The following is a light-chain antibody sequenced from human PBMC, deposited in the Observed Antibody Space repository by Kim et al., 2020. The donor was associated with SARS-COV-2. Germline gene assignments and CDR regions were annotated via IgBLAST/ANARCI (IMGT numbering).Light chain of an antibody. CDR3: CSYAGSYSYV. CDR1: STDVGGYNF. J-gene: IGLJ1*01. V-gene: IGLV2-11*01. CDR2: DVS. Sequence: GQSVTISCTGTSTDVGGYNFVSWYQHHPGRAPKLMIHDVSKRPSGVPDRFSGSKSGNTASLTISGLQAEDDADYYCCSYAGSYSYVFGTGTKVTVL.